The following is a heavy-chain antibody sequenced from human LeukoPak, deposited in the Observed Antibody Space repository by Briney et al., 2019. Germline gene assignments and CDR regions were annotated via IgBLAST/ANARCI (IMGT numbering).Heavy chain of an antibody. J-gene: IGHJ4*02. Sequence: PGGSLRLSWAASGFTFSSYARSWVRQAPGKGLEWVSVISGGGGNTYYADSVKGRFTISRDNSENTLYLQMNSLRAEDTAVYYCAKDTYSSSRPYYFDYWGQGTLVTVSS. D-gene: IGHD6-13*01. CDR1: GFTFSSYA. CDR2: ISGGGGNT. CDR3: AKDTYSSSRPYYFDY. V-gene: IGHV3-23*01.